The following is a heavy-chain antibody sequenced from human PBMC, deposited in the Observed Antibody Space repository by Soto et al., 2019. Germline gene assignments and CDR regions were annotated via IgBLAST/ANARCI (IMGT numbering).Heavy chain of an antibody. CDR1: CFPFSSYA. CDR3: AKESWAYDSVGSYPEYFQD. Sequence: GGSLRLSCAASCFPFSSYAIRWVRQAPGKGLEWVSAISGSGGDIYYADSVKGRFTISRDNSKNTLYLQMNSLRAEDTAVYFCAKESWAYDSVGSYPEYFQDWGQGTPVTVSS. CDR2: ISGSGGDI. V-gene: IGHV3-23*01. J-gene: IGHJ1*01. D-gene: IGHD3-22*01.